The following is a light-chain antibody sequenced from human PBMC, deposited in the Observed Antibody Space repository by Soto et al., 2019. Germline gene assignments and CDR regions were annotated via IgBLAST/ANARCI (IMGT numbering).Light chain of an antibody. CDR3: QHYDNLLLT. V-gene: IGKV1-33*01. J-gene: IGKJ4*02. Sequence: DIQMTQSPSSLSASVGDRVTITCQARQDINTYLNWYQQKPGKAPNLLIYDASKLETGVPSRFSGGGSGTDFTFTVSSLQPEDSATYFCQHYDNLLLTFGGGTKVEL. CDR2: DAS. CDR1: QDINTY.